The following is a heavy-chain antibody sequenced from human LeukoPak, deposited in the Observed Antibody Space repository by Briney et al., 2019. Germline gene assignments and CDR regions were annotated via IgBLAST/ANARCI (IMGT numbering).Heavy chain of an antibody. Sequence: GRSLRLSCAASGFTFSSYGMHWVRQAPGKGLEWVAVISYDGSNKYYADSVKGRFTISRDNSKNTLYLQMNSLRVEDTAVYYCAKDYVSGDGYWDFDYWGQGTLVTVSS. D-gene: IGHD5-24*01. V-gene: IGHV3-30*18. CDR1: GFTFSSYG. CDR3: AKDYVSGDGYWDFDY. J-gene: IGHJ4*02. CDR2: ISYDGSNK.